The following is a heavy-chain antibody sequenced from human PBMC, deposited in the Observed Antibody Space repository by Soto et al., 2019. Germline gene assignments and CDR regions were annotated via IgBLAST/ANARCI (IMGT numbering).Heavy chain of an antibody. CDR2: IDASGGST. CDR1: GYTFTDYY. Sequence: QVQLVQSGAEVKKPGASVKVSCKASGYTFTDYYMHWVRQAPGQGLEWMGIIDASGGSTTYAQKFQGRVTMTRDPSTSTVYIELSRLRSEDTAVYYCGRDTRGSGSRFDYWGQGTLVTVSS. J-gene: IGHJ4*02. V-gene: IGHV1-46*03. D-gene: IGHD3-10*01. CDR3: GRDTRGSGSRFDY.